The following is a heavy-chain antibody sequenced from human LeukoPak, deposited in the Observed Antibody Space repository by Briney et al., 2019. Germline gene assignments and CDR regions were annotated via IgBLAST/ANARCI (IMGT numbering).Heavy chain of an antibody. CDR2: ISSSGSTI. Sequence: PGRSLRLSCAASGFTFNTYTMHWVRQAPGKGLEWVSYISSSGSTIYYADSAKGRFTISRDNAKNSLYLQMNSLRAEDTAVYYCAELGITMIGGVWGKGTTVTISS. J-gene: IGHJ6*04. D-gene: IGHD3-10*02. CDR1: GFTFNTYT. CDR3: AELGITMIGGV. V-gene: IGHV3-48*04.